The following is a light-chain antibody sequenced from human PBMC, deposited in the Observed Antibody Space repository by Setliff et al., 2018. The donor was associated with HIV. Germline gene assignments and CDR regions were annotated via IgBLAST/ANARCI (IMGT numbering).Light chain of an antibody. CDR2: DSN. CDR3: CSYMGSYMYV. J-gene: IGLJ1*01. V-gene: IGLV2-11*01. Sequence: QSVLTQPRSVSGSPGQSVTISCTGTSNDVGAYSFVSWFQQLPGAVPRPMIFDSNKRPSGVPDRFSGSKSGNTASLTISGLRPDDEADYYCCSYMGSYMYVFGTGTKVTVL. CDR1: SNDVGAYSF.